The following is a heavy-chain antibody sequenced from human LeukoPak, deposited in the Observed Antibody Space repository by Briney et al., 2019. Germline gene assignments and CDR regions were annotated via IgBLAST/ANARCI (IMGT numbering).Heavy chain of an antibody. CDR1: GFTFSSYT. D-gene: IGHD2-15*01. Sequence: GGSLRLSCVASGFTFSSYTLHWVRQAPGKGLVWVSCINSDGSTTTYADSVTGRFTVSRDNAKNSLYLQMNSLRAEDTAVYYCARDFAAIGYCSGGSCYPRPAPPPGDYWGQGTLVTVSS. CDR3: ARDFAAIGYCSGGSCYPRPAPPPGDY. V-gene: IGHV3-74*01. CDR2: INSDGSTT. J-gene: IGHJ4*02.